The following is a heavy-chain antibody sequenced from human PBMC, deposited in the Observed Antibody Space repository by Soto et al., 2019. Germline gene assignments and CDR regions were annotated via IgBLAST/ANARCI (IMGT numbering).Heavy chain of an antibody. Sequence: QITLKESGPTLVKPTQTLTLTCTFSGFSLSTSGVGVGWIRQPPGKALEWLALIYWDDDKRYSPSLKSRLTITKDTSKNQVVLTMTNMDPVDTATYYCAHLKCSIAAAGRGFDYWGQGTLVTVSS. CDR2: IYWDDDK. D-gene: IGHD6-13*01. CDR3: AHLKCSIAAAGRGFDY. J-gene: IGHJ4*02. V-gene: IGHV2-5*02. CDR1: GFSLSTSGVG.